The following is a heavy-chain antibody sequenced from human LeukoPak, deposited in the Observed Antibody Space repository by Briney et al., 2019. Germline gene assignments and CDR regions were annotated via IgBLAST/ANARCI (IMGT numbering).Heavy chain of an antibody. Sequence: SQTLSLTCAISGDSVSSNSVAWSWIRQSPSRGLEWLGRTYYRSKWYSDYAVSVKGRMTFNPDTSKNQFSLRLNSVTPEDTAVYYCARDGGSYGNYHGMDVWGQGTTVTVSS. CDR1: GDSVSSNSVA. CDR3: ARDGGSYGNYHGMDV. D-gene: IGHD1-26*01. CDR2: TYYRSKWYS. J-gene: IGHJ6*02. V-gene: IGHV6-1*01.